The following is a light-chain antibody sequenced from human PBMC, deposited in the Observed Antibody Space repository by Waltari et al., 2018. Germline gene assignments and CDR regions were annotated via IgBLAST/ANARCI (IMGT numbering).Light chain of an antibody. Sequence: DIQMTQSPSTLSAFVGDRVTIPCRANEGLSEWLAWYQQKPGKAPSLLIYQASILEFEVPSRFSGSGTGTEFTLTISSLQPDDFATYFCQQYKSYPYTFGQGSKLEIK. CDR1: EGLSEW. CDR2: QAS. V-gene: IGKV1-5*03. CDR3: QQYKSYPYT. J-gene: IGKJ2*01.